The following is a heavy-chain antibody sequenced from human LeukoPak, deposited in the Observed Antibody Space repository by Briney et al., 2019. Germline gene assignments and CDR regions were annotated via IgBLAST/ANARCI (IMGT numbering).Heavy chain of an antibody. J-gene: IGHJ4*02. CDR1: GFTFSSYG. CDR3: ASQGPVRYFDWYSDY. Sequence: GGSLRLSCAASGFTFSSYGMHWVRQAPGKGLEWVAVIWYDGSNKYYADSVKGRFTISRDNSKNTLYLQMNSLRAEDTAVYYCASQGPVRYFDWYSDYWGRGTLVTVSS. D-gene: IGHD3-9*01. CDR2: IWYDGSNK. V-gene: IGHV3-33*01.